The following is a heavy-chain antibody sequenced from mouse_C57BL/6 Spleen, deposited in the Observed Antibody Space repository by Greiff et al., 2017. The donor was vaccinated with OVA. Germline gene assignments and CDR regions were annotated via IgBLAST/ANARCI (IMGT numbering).Heavy chain of an antibody. V-gene: IGHV1-80*01. CDR2: IYPGDGDT. CDR3: AQPGYDYDGGGAWFAY. J-gene: IGHJ3*01. Sequence: QVQLQQSGAELVKPGASVKISCKASGYAFSSYWMNWVKQRPGKGLEWIGQIYPGDGDTNYNGKFKGKATLTADKSSSTAYMQLSSLTSEDSAVYFCAQPGYDYDGGGAWFAYWGQGTLVTVSA. D-gene: IGHD2-4*01. CDR1: GYAFSSYW.